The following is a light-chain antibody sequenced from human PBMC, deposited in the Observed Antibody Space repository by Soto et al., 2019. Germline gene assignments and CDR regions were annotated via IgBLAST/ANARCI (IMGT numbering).Light chain of an antibody. CDR3: CSYTSSHTLV. CDR2: EVS. V-gene: IGLV2-14*01. CDR1: SSDIGTYNF. Sequence: QSVLTQPASVSESPGQSITISCTGTSSDIGTYNFVSWYQHHPGKAPKLVIFEVSNRPSGVSDRFSGSKSGNTASLTISGLQAEDEGDYYCCSYTSSHTLVFGGGTKVTVL. J-gene: IGLJ3*02.